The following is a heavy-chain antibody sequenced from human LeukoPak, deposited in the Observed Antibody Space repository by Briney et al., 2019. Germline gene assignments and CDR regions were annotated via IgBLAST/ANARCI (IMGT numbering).Heavy chain of an antibody. CDR1: GYTFGDFS. V-gene: IGHV3-21*01. Sequence: PGGSLTPSCAASGYTFGDFSVNWDRQAPGKGLEWVSSISVRSNYRYYADSVRGRFTISRDDARDSLFLQMNSLRAEDTAVYFCVRLRMNNDRSGYYYYYDYWGQGTLVTVSS. CDR3: VRLRMNNDRSGYYYYYDY. J-gene: IGHJ4*02. D-gene: IGHD3-22*01. CDR2: ISVRSNYR.